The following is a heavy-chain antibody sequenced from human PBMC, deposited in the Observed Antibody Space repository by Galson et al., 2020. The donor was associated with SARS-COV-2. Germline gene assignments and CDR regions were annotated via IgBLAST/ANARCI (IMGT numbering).Heavy chain of an antibody. CDR3: ARNKRTLPQLLYRGGESPWFDP. CDR2: INGYNGNT. V-gene: IGHV1-18*04. D-gene: IGHD2-2*02. Sequence: ASVKVSCKASGYTFSGYGISWVRQAPGQGLEWMGWINGYNGNTNYAQNFQGRVTLTTDTSTSTAYMELRSLRSDDTAVCYCARNKRTLPQLLYRGGESPWFDPWGQGTLVIVSS. J-gene: IGHJ5*02. CDR1: GYTFSGYG.